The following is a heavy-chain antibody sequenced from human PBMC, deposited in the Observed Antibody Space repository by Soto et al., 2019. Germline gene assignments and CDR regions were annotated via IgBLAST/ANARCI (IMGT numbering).Heavy chain of an antibody. CDR2: IYYSGGT. Sequence: QVQLQESGPGLVKPSQTLSLTCTVSGGSISSGDYYWSWIRQPPGKGLEWIGYIYYSGGTYYNPSLKSRVTISVDTSKNQFSLKLSSVTAADTAVYYCARDRRHYYDSSGIFDYWGQGTLVTVSS. CDR1: GGSISSGDYY. J-gene: IGHJ4*02. D-gene: IGHD3-22*01. CDR3: ARDRRHYYDSSGIFDY. V-gene: IGHV4-30-4*01.